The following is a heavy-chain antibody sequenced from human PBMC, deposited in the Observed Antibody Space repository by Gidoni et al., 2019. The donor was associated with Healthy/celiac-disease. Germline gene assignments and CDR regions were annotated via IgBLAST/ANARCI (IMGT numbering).Heavy chain of an antibody. D-gene: IGHD2-15*01. V-gene: IGHV3-23*01. CDR1: GFTFSSYA. Sequence: EVQLLESGGGLVQPGGSLRLSCAASGFTFSSYAMSWVRQAPGKGLEWVSAISGSGGSTYYADSVKGRFTISRDNSKNTLYLQMNSLRAEDTAVYYCAKRWDIVVVVAATFDYWGQGTLVTVSS. J-gene: IGHJ4*02. CDR3: AKRWDIVVVVAATFDY. CDR2: ISGSGGST.